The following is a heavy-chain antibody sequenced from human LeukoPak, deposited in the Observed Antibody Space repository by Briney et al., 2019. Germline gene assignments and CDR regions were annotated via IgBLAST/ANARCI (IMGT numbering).Heavy chain of an antibody. J-gene: IGHJ4*02. Sequence: TGGSLRLSCVASGFTFSSYAMSWVRQAPGKGLEWVSGLSGNGIDTYYADSERGRFTISRDNSKNTLYLQMNSLRAEDTTVYYCAKGPGADDFWRGYFLSWGQGTLVTVSS. CDR3: AKGPGADDFWRGYFLS. D-gene: IGHD3-3*01. CDR1: GFTFSSYA. CDR2: LSGNGIDT. V-gene: IGHV3-23*01.